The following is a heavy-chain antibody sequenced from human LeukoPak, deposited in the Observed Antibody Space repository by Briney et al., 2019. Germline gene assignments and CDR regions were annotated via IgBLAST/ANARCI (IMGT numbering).Heavy chain of an antibody. Sequence: GGSLRLSCAASGFTFSSYAMHWVRQAPGKGLEYISAISSNGGSTYYANSVKGRFTISRDNSKNTLYLQMGSLRAEGMAVYYCARGGPYNWNDKLVYWGQGTLVTVSS. CDR3: ARGGPYNWNDKLVY. CDR2: ISSNGGST. V-gene: IGHV3-64*01. D-gene: IGHD1-20*01. CDR1: GFTFSSYA. J-gene: IGHJ4*02.